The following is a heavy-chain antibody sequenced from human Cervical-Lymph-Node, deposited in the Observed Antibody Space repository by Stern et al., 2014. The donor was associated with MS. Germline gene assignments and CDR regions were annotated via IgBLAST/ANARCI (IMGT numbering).Heavy chain of an antibody. D-gene: IGHD2-2*01. J-gene: IGHJ4*02. CDR3: ARSHYQVPFDY. CDR1: GGSISSHY. V-gene: IGHV4-4*08. Sequence: QLQLQESGPGLVKPSETLSLTCTVSGGSISSHYWNWIRQPPGKGLEWIGYIYSHGNTNYNPPLKSRFPISVHPPKNRSPLKLTSVTAADTAVYYCARSHYQVPFDYWGQGTLVTVSS. CDR2: IYSHGNT.